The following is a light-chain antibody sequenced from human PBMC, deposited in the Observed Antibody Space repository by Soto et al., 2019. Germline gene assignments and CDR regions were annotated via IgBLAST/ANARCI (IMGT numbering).Light chain of an antibody. CDR3: AAWDDSLSGLYV. J-gene: IGLJ1*01. Sequence: QTVVTQPPSASGTPGQRVTISCSGGTSSIGRNYVYWYQQLPGTAPKLVIYRNNQRPSGVPDRFSGSKSGTSASLAIRGLRCEDEADYYCAAWDDSLSGLYVFGTGTKLTVL. CDR1: TSSIGRNY. CDR2: RNN. V-gene: IGLV1-47*01.